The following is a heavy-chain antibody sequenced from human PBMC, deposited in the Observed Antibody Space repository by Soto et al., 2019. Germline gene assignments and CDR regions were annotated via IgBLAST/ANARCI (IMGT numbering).Heavy chain of an antibody. D-gene: IGHD2-2*01. V-gene: IGHV4-59*01. Sequence: QVLLQESGPGLVKPSETLSLTCSVSGASITSYYWSWIRQPPGKRLEWIGDIYHSGGPSYNPSLKSGDTRSVNTSKNPLYPRLVSVTAADTALYFWAREDIGPWSSTSCLYWFDPWGQGTLVTVSS. CDR2: IYHSGGP. J-gene: IGHJ5*02. CDR1: GASITSYY. CDR3: AREDIGPWSSTSCLYWFDP.